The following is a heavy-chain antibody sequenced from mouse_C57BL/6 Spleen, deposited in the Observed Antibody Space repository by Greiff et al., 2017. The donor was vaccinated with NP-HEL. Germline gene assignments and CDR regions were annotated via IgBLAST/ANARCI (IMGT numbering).Heavy chain of an antibody. CDR3: ARDEYYYGSSYGAMDY. CDR2: INPYNGDT. D-gene: IGHD1-1*01. CDR1: GYSFTGYF. V-gene: IGHV1-20*01. Sequence: DVQLQESGPELVKPGDSVKISCKASGYSFTGYFMNWVMQSHGKSLEWIGRINPYNGDTFYNQKFKGKATLTVDKSSSTAHMELRSLTSEDSAVYYCARDEYYYGSSYGAMDYWGQGTSVTVSS. J-gene: IGHJ4*01.